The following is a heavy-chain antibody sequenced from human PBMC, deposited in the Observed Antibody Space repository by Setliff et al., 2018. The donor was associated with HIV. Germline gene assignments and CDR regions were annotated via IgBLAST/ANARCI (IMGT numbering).Heavy chain of an antibody. CDR3: ARGFTFGGVILIPYYFDY. V-gene: IGHV4-34*01. J-gene: IGHJ4*02. D-gene: IGHD3-16*01. CDR1: GGSFSGYY. Sequence: SETLSLTCAVYGGSFSGYYWSWIRQSPGKGLEWIGEINHSGSINYNPSLKSRVTISVDTSKNQFSLRLSSVTDADTAVYYCARGFTFGGVILIPYYFDYWGQVTPVTVSS. CDR2: INHSGSI.